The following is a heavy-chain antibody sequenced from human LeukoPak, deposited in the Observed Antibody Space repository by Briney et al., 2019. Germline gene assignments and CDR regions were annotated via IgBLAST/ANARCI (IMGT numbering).Heavy chain of an antibody. CDR1: GYTFTSYG. V-gene: IGHV1-18*01. CDR3: ARATQYSSGWYYYYYGMDV. CDR2: ISAYNGNT. J-gene: IGHJ6*02. D-gene: IGHD6-19*01. Sequence: GASVTVSCKASGYTFTSYGISWVRQAPGQGLEWMGWISAYNGNTNYAQKLQGRVTMTTDTSTSTAYMELRSLRSDDTAVYYCARATQYSSGWYYYYYGMDVWGQGTTVTVSS.